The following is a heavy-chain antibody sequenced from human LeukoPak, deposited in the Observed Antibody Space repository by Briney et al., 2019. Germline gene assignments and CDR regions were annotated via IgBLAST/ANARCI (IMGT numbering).Heavy chain of an antibody. J-gene: IGHJ4*02. CDR3: ARGPLDKGGFDF. D-gene: IGHD1-1*01. CDR2: FSYTGTT. CDR1: GDSVRSDSQY. Sequence: PSETLSLTCTVSGDSVRSDSQYWAWIRQPPGKGLEWIGSFSYTGTTYLNPSLKSRITVSVDTFTDQFSLKLNSMTAADTAIYFCARGPLDKGGFDFWGQGTLVAVST. V-gene: IGHV4-39*07.